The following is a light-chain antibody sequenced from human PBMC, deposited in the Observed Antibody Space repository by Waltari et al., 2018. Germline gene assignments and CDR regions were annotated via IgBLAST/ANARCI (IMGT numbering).Light chain of an antibody. V-gene: IGKV2-28*01. CDR2: LGS. J-gene: IGKJ5*01. Sequence: DIVMTQSLLSLPVTTGEPASISCRSSQSLLHSNGYNYLDWYLQKPGQSPQLLIYLGSNRASGVPDRFSGSGSGTDFTLKISRVEAEDVGVYYCMQALQTPITFGQGTRLEIK. CDR1: QSLLHSNGYNY. CDR3: MQALQTPIT.